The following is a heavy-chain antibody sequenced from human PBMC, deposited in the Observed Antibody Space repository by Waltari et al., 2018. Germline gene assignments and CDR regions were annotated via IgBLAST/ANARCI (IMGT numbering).Heavy chain of an antibody. CDR1: GFTFSSYA. V-gene: IGHV3-30-3*01. D-gene: IGHD4-17*01. CDR3: ARDTYGDYRFDY. J-gene: IGHJ4*02. CDR2: ISYDGSNK. Sequence: QVQLVESGGGVVQPGRSLRLSCAASGFTFSSYAMHWVRQAPGKGLEWVAVISYDGSNKYYADAVKGRLTISRDNSKNTLYLQMNSLRAEDTAVYYCARDTYGDYRFDYWGQGTLVTVSS.